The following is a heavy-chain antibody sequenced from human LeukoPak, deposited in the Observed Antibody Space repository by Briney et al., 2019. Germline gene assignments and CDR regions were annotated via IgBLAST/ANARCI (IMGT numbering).Heavy chain of an antibody. J-gene: IGHJ3*02. CDR3: AKDRLISIAVARRVPDAFDI. CDR2: INWNGGST. V-gene: IGHV3-20*04. D-gene: IGHD6-19*01. Sequence: PGGSLRLSCAASGFTFDDYGMSWVRQAPGKGLEWVSGINWNGGSTGYADSVKGRFTISRDNSKNTLYLQMNSLRAEDTAVYYCAKDRLISIAVARRVPDAFDIWGQGTMVTVSS. CDR1: GFTFDDYG.